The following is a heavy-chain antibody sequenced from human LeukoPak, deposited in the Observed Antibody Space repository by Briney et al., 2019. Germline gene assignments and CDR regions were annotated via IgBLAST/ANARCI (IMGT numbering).Heavy chain of an antibody. V-gene: IGHV3-23*01. D-gene: IGHD2-15*01. CDR1: GFTFSSYA. CDR3: AKEGRYCSGGSCDTGGFDI. Sequence: GGSLRLSCAASGFTFSSYAMSWVRQAPGKGLEWVSAISGSGGSTYYADSVKGRFTISRDNSKNTLYLQMNSLRAEDTAVYYCAKEGRYCSGGSCDTGGFDICGQGTMVTVSS. CDR2: ISGSGGST. J-gene: IGHJ3*02.